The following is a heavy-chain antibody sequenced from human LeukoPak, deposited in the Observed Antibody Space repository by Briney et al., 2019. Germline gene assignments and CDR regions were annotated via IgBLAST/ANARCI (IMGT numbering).Heavy chain of an antibody. Sequence: ASVKVSCKASGYTFTSYAMHWVRQAPGQRLEWMGWINAGNGNTKYSQKFQGRVTMTRNTSISTAYMELSSLRSEDTAVYYCARGGLYYDYVWGSYRPPDYWGQGTLVTVSS. V-gene: IGHV1-3*01. D-gene: IGHD3-16*02. CDR1: GYTFTSYA. CDR3: ARGGLYYDYVWGSYRPPDY. J-gene: IGHJ4*02. CDR2: INAGNGNT.